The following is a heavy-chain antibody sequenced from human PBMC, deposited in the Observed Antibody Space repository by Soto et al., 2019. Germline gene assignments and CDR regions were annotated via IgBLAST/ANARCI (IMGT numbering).Heavy chain of an antibody. CDR2: IYHAGNT. CDR3: AKWGSAATIPDAFDI. Sequence: QLQLQESGPGLVRPSETLSLTCIVSGGSISGTTYNWGWIRQPPGKGLEWIGNIYHAGNTHYNPSLKSRVTISADTSKNQFSLKLSSVTAADTALYYCAKWGSAATIPDAFDIWGQGTMVTVSS. V-gene: IGHV4-39*01. J-gene: IGHJ3*02. D-gene: IGHD5-12*01. CDR1: GGSISGTTYN.